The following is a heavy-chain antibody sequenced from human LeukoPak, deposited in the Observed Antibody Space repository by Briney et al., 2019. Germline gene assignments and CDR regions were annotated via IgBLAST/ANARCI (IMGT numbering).Heavy chain of an antibody. CDR3: ARLHMATIKAEGF. CDR1: GYTFIGYY. CDR2: INPRTGAI. V-gene: IGHV1-2*02. J-gene: IGHJ1*01. Sequence: GASVKVSCKASGYTFIGYYVHWVRQAPGQGLAWMGWINPRTGAIKYAKKFQGRVTMNRDTSISKAYMELNSLRSDDTAVYYCARLHMATIKAEGFWGQGTLVTVSS. D-gene: IGHD5-24*01.